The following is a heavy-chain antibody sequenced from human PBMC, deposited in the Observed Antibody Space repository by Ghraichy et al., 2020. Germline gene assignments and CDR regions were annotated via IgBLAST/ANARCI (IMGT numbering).Heavy chain of an antibody. CDR1: GFTFSSYA. CDR3: AKGKGFWSGYSAGDWFDP. V-gene: IGHV3-23*01. D-gene: IGHD3-3*01. CDR2: ISGSGGST. J-gene: IGHJ5*02. Sequence: LTCAASGFTFSSYAMSWVRQAPGKGLEWVSAISGSGGSTYYADSVKGRFTISRDNSKNTLYLQMNSLRAEDTAVYYCAKGKGFWSGYSAGDWFDPWGQGTLVTVSS.